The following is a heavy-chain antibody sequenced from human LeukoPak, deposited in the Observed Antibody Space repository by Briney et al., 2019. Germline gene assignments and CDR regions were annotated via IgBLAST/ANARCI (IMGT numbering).Heavy chain of an antibody. CDR2: ISGSGGRT. CDR3: AKDDDWLRFEH. Sequence: GGSLRLSCAASGFTFSSYGMHWVRQAPGKGLEWVSGISGSGGRTYYADSVKGRFTISRDNSNHMLYLQMNSLIAEDTAIYYCAKDDDWLRFEHWGRGTPVSVSS. CDR1: GFTFSSYG. V-gene: IGHV3-23*01. J-gene: IGHJ4*02. D-gene: IGHD5-12*01.